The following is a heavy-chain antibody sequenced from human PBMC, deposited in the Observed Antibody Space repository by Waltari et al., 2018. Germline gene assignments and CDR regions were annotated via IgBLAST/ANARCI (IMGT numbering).Heavy chain of an antibody. J-gene: IGHJ6*02. D-gene: IGHD5-18*01. CDR2: INHSGST. Sequence: QLQLQESGPRLLKPSETLSLTCAVYGGSFSGYYWSWIRQPPGKGLEWIGEINHSGSTNYNPSLKSRVTISVDTSKNQFSLKLSSVTAADTAVYYCVSGRIQLFFHYYGMDVWGQGTTVTVSS. CDR1: GGSFSGYY. V-gene: IGHV4-34*01. CDR3: VSGRIQLFFHYYGMDV.